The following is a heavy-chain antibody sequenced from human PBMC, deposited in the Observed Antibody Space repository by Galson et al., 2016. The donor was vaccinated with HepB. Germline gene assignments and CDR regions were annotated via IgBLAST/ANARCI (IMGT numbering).Heavy chain of an antibody. J-gene: IGHJ4*02. CDR2: IYYSGST. D-gene: IGHD6-19*01. CDR3: ARHKGIAVPGYAIDY. Sequence: ATLSLTCTVSGGSISSSSYHWGWIRQPPGKWLEWIGSIYYSGSTYYNSPLKGRVTISVDTCKNQFSLKLSSVIAADPAMYYCARHKGIAVPGYAIDYWGQGTLVTVPS. V-gene: IGHV4-39*01. CDR1: GGSISSSSYH.